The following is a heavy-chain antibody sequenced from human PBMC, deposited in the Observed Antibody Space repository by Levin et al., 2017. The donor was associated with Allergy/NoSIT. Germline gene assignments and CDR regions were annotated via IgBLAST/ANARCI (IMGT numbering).Heavy chain of an antibody. J-gene: IGHJ3*02. CDR2: ISSSSSYI. CDR1: GFTFSSYS. CDR3: ARSPSKPYYYDSSGLSFDI. V-gene: IGHV3-21*01. Sequence: GGSLRLSCAASGFTFSSYSMNWVRQAPGKGLEWVSSISSSSSYIYYADSVKGRFTISRDNAKNSLYLQMNSLRAEDTAVYYCARSPSKPYYYDSSGLSFDIWGQGTMVTVSS. D-gene: IGHD3-22*01.